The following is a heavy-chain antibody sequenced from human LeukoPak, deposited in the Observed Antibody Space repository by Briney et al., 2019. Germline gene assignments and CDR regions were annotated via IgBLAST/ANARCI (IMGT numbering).Heavy chain of an antibody. CDR2: IIPIFGTA. J-gene: IGHJ4*02. CDR3: ARDGYYDSSGPSDY. V-gene: IGHV1-69*05. Sequence: SVKVSCKASGGTFSSYAISWVRQAPGQGLEWMGGIIPIFGTANYAQKFQGRVTITTDESTSTAYMELSSLRSEDTAVYYCARDGYYDSSGPSDYWGQGTLVTVSS. CDR1: GGTFSSYA. D-gene: IGHD3-22*01.